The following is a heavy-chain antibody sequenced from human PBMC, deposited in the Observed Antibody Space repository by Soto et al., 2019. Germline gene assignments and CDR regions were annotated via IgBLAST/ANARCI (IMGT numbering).Heavy chain of an antibody. V-gene: IGHV3-30-3*01. CDR2: ISYDGSNK. J-gene: IGHJ2*01. D-gene: IGHD4-4*01. Sequence: QVQLVVSGGGVVQPGRSLRLSCAASGFTFSSYAMHWVRQAPGKGLEWVAVISYDGSNKYYADSVKGRFTISRDNSKNTLYLQMNSLRLEDTAVYYCARPLWRDDYNWGYFDLWGRGTLVTVSS. CDR1: GFTFSSYA. CDR3: ARPLWRDDYNWGYFDL.